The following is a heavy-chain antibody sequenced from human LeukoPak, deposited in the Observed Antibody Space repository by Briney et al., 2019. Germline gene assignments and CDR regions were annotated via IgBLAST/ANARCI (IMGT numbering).Heavy chain of an antibody. J-gene: IGHJ5*02. V-gene: IGHV4-34*01. D-gene: IGHD2-2*01. Sequence: PSETLSLTCAVYGGSFSGYYWSWIRQPPGKGLEWIGEINHSGSTNYNPSLKSRVTISVDTSKNQFSLKLSSVTAADTAVYYCARGDASIYCSSTSCSPRLWFDPWGQGTLVTVSS. CDR3: ARGDASIYCSSTSCSPRLWFDP. CDR1: GGSFSGYY. CDR2: INHSGST.